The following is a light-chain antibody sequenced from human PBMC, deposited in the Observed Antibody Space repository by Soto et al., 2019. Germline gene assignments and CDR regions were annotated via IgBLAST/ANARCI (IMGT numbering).Light chain of an antibody. CDR1: QSVSSSY. CDR2: GAS. CDR3: QQYGSSPT. J-gene: IGKJ1*01. Sequence: EIVLTQSPGTLSLSPGERATLSCRASQSVSSSYLAWNQQKPGQAPRLLIYGASSRATGIPDRLSGSGSGTDFTLTISRLEPEDFAVYYCQQYGSSPTFGQGTKVDIK. V-gene: IGKV3-20*01.